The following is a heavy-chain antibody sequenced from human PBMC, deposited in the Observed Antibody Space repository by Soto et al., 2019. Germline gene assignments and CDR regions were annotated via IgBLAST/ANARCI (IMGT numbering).Heavy chain of an antibody. CDR3: ATLSGRVGYYYYYGMDV. V-gene: IGHV4-34*01. Sequence: SETLSLTCAVYGGSFSGYYWSCIRQPPGKGLEWIVEINHSGSTNYNPSLKSRVTISVDTSKNQFSLKLSSVTAADTAVYYCATLSGRVGYYYYYGMDVWGQGTTVTVSS. D-gene: IGHD3-10*01. CDR2: INHSGST. CDR1: GGSFSGYY. J-gene: IGHJ6*02.